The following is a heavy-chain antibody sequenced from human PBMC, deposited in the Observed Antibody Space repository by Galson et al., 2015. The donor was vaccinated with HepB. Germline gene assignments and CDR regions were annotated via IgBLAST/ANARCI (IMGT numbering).Heavy chain of an antibody. CDR1: TFIFSTYS. Sequence: SLRLSCAASTFIFSTYSMNWVRQAPGKGLEWVSYISSSSTTIYYADSVKGRFTISRDNSKNTLYLQMNSLRAEDTAVYYCAKEDLDYWGQGTLVTVSS. CDR2: ISSSSTTI. J-gene: IGHJ4*02. CDR3: AKEDLDY. V-gene: IGHV3-48*01.